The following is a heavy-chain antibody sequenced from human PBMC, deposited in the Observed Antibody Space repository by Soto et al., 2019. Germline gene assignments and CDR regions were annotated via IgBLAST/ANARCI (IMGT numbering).Heavy chain of an antibody. V-gene: IGHV1-69*01. Sequence: QVQLVQSGAGVKKPGSSVKVSCKASGGTFSSYSINWVRQAPGQGLEWMGEIIPIFGTANYAQKFQGRVTITADESTSTAYMELSSLRSKDTAVYYCARDGGRHSGGIDYWGQGTLVTVSS. CDR2: IIPIFGTA. J-gene: IGHJ4*02. CDR1: GGTFSSYS. CDR3: ARDGGRHSGGIDY. D-gene: IGHD1-26*01.